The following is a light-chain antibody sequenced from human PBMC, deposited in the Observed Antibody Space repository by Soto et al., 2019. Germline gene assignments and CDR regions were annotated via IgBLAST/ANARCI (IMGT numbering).Light chain of an antibody. V-gene: IGKV1-5*01. CDR3: QQYSSHRT. CDR2: DAS. CDR1: QNVNDY. J-gene: IGKJ1*01. Sequence: DIQMTHTPSTLSASVVDRVTIKFRASQNVNDYLALYQQKPGNSPKVLIYDASTLESGVPSRFSGSGSGTEFTLTISGLQADDFATYYCQQYSSHRTFGQGTRWIS.